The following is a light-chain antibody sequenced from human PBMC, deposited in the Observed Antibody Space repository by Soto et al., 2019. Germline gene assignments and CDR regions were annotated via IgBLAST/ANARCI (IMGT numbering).Light chain of an antibody. V-gene: IGKV3-15*01. CDR3: QQSYSTPPIT. J-gene: IGKJ5*01. Sequence: EIVMTQSPATLSVSPGERATLSCRASQGIGGTLAWYQQKPGHSPRLLIYDTVIRATGVPARFSGSVSGTEFTLTITSLQSEDFATYYCQQSYSTPPITFGQGTRLEI. CDR2: DTV. CDR1: QGIGGT.